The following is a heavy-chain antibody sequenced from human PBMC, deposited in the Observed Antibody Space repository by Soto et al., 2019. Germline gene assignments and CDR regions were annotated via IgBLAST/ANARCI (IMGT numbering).Heavy chain of an antibody. V-gene: IGHV4-34*01. CDR3: ARAHNWFDP. CDR2: INHSGST. J-gene: IGHJ5*02. Sequence: SETLSLTCAVYGGSFSGYYWSWIRQPPGKGLEWIGEINHSGSTNYNPSLKSRVTISVDTSKNQFSLKLSSVTAADTAVYYCARAHNWFDPWGQGTLVTVSS. CDR1: GGSFSGYY.